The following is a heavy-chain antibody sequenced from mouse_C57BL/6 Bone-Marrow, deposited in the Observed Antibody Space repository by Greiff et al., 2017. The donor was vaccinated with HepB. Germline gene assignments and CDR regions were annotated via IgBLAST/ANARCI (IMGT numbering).Heavy chain of an antibody. CDR3: AREFITTVVDYYAMDY. J-gene: IGHJ4*01. V-gene: IGHV1-82*01. CDR2: IYPGDGDT. D-gene: IGHD1-1*01. CDR1: GYAFSSSW. Sequence: LQESGPELVKPGASVKISCKASGYAFSSSWMNWVKQRPGKGLEWIGRIYPGDGDTNYNGKFKGKATLTADKSSSTAYMQLSSLTSEDSAVYFCAREFITTVVDYYAMDYWGQGTSVTVSS.